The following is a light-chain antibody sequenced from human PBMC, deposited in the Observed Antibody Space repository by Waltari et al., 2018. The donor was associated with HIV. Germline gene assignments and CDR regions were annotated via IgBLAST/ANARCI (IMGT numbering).Light chain of an antibody. CDR1: SPNIGRHF. CDR2: ESD. CDR3: AAWDNYLNAWV. J-gene: IGLJ3*02. Sequence: QSVLTQPPSTSATPGQRVTILCSGASPNIGRHFVSWYQHLPGATPKLLIYESDRRPSGVPDRFSGSESGTSASLAISGLRSEDEADYYCAAWDNYLNAWVFGGGTRVTVL. V-gene: IGLV1-47*01.